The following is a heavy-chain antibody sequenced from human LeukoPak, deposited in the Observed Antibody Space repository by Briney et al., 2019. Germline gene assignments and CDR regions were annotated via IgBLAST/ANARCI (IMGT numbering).Heavy chain of an antibody. V-gene: IGHV4-4*07. J-gene: IGHJ4*02. CDR1: GGSISSYY. CDR3: ARGGIAAAALVQLDY. Sequence: SSETLSLTCTVSGGSISSYYWTWIRQPAGKGLEWIGRIDSSGSTNYNPSLKSRVTIAVDTSKNQFSLKLSSVTAADTAVYYCARGGIAAAALVQLDYWGQGTLVTVSS. D-gene: IGHD6-13*01. CDR2: IDSSGST.